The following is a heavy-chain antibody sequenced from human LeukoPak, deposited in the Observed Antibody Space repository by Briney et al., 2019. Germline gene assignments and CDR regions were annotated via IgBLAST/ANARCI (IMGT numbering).Heavy chain of an antibody. Sequence: SQTLSLTCTVSGGSISSGGYYWTCIRQHPGKGLEWIGYIYYSGSTYYNPSLKSRVTISVDTSKNQFSLRLSSVTAADTAVYYCALGYCGGGSCYAREYFQHWGQGTLVTVSS. CDR1: GGSISSGGYY. D-gene: IGHD2-15*01. CDR2: IYYSGST. CDR3: ALGYCGGGSCYAREYFQH. J-gene: IGHJ1*01. V-gene: IGHV4-31*03.